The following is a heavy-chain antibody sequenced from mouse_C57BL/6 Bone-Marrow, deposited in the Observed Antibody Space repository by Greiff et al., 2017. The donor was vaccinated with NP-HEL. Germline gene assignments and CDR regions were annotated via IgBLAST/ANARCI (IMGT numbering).Heavy chain of an antibody. V-gene: IGHV1-72*01. D-gene: IGHD1-1*01. J-gene: IGHJ4*01. CDR1: GYTFTSYW. CDR3: ARWVITTVVAHYYAMDY. CDR2: IDPNSGGT. Sequence: VQLQQPGAELVKPGASVKLSCKASGYTFTSYWMLWVKQRPGRGLEWIGRIDPNSGGTKYNEKFKSKATLTVDKPSSTAYMQLSSLTSEDSAVYYCARWVITTVVAHYYAMDYWGQGTTVTVSS.